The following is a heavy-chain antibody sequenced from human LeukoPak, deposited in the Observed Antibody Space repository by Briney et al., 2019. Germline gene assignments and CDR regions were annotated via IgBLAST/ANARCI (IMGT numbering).Heavy chain of an antibody. V-gene: IGHV3-23*01. J-gene: IGHJ3*02. CDR1: GFTFSSYA. CDR2: ISGSGGST. D-gene: IGHD6-13*01. Sequence: HSGGSLRLSCAASGFTFSSYATSWVRQAPGKGLEWVSAISGSGGSTYYADSVKGRFTISRDNSKNTLYLQMNSLRAEDTAVYYCAKSRPWQQLVRDDAFDIWGQGTMVTVSS. CDR3: AKSRPWQQLVRDDAFDI.